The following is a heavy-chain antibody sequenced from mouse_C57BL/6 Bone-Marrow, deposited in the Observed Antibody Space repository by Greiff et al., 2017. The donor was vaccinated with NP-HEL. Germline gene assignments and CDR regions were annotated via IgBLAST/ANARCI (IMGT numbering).Heavy chain of an antibody. Sequence: QVQLQQSGPELVKPGASVKISCKASGYAFSSSWMNWVKQRPGKGLEWIGRIYPGDGDTNYNQKFKGKATLTVDKSSSTAYMQLSSLTSEDSAVYYCAMGAYWGQGTLVTVSA. CDR1: GYAFSSSW. CDR3: AMGAY. CDR2: IYPGDGDT. J-gene: IGHJ3*01. V-gene: IGHV1-82*01.